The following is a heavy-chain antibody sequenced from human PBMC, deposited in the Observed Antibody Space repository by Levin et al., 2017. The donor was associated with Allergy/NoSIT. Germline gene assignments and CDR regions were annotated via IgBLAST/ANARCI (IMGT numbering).Heavy chain of an antibody. V-gene: IGHV5-51*01. D-gene: IGHD6-13*01. CDR1: GYSFTSYW. Sequence: GSLKISCKGSGYSFTSYWIGWVRQMPGKGLEWMGIIYPGDSDTRYSPSFQGQVTISADKSISTAYLQWSSLKVSDTAMYYCARQAAAGGVNFDMWGQGTMVTVSS. CDR3: ARQAAAGGVNFDM. CDR2: IYPGDSDT. J-gene: IGHJ3*02.